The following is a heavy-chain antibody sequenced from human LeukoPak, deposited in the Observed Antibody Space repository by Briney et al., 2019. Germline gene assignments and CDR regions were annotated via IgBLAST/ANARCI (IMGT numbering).Heavy chain of an antibody. V-gene: IGHV1-18*01. CDR2: ISAYNGNT. CDR1: GYTFTSYG. D-gene: IGHD3-3*01. J-gene: IGHJ4*02. CDR3: ARDRAETYYDFWSGYYPLDY. Sequence: ASVTVSCKASGYTFTSYGISWVRQAPGQGLEWMGWISAYNGNTNYAQKLQGRVTMTTDTSTSTAYMELRSLRSDDTAVYYCARDRAETYYDFWSGYYPLDYWGQGILVTVSS.